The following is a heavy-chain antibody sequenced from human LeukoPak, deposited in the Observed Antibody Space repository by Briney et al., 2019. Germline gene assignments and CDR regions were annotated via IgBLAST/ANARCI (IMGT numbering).Heavy chain of an antibody. V-gene: IGHV4-59*08. Sequence: SETLSLTCTVSGGSLSSYYWSWIRQPPGKGLEWIGYIYYSGSTNYNPSLKSRVTISVDTSKNQFSLKLSSVTAADTAVYYCARLGYGDYADFWGQGALVTVSS. CDR1: GGSLSSYY. J-gene: IGHJ4*02. D-gene: IGHD4-17*01. CDR3: ARLGYGDYADF. CDR2: IYYSGST.